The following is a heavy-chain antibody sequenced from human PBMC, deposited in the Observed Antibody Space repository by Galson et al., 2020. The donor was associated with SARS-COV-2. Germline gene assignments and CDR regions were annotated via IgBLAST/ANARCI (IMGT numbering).Heavy chain of an antibody. CDR3: ARDMLESVPTGERDYDIWTGQQPLDY. Sequence: GGSLRLSCAASGFTFSSYAMHWVRQAPGKGLEWVAVISYDGSNNYYADSVKGRFTISRDNSKNTQYLQMNSLRAEDTAVYYCARDMLESVPTGERDYDIWTGQQPLDYWGQGTLVTVSS. CDR2: ISYDGSNN. CDR1: GFTFSSYA. D-gene: IGHD3-9*01. J-gene: IGHJ4*01. V-gene: IGHV3-30*04.